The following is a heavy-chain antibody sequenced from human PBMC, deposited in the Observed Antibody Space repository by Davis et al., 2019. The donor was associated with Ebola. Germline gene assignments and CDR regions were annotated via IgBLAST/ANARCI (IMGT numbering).Heavy chain of an antibody. D-gene: IGHD4-17*01. CDR3: AKGTTVTTLGWFDP. CDR1: GFTFTNYA. CDR2: ISGRGSTT. Sequence: ESLNISCAASGFTFTNYAMNWVRQAPGKGLEWVSSISGRGSTTYYADSVKRRFIISRDSSKNTRYLQMTSLRAGDTAVYYCAKGTTVTTLGWFDPWGQGTLVTVSS. V-gene: IGHV3-23*01. J-gene: IGHJ5*02.